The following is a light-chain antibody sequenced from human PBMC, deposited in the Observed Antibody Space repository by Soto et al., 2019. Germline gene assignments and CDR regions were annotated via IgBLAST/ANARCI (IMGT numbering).Light chain of an antibody. Sequence: QSVLTQPASVSGSPGQSITISCTGTSGDIGSYNRVSWYQQHPGKAPKLIIYEVTDRPSGVSNRFSGSKSGNTASLTISGLQAEDEAEYYCSSYTNINTRACVFGTWTKGTVL. CDR1: SGDIGSYNR. CDR3: SSYTNINTRACV. J-gene: IGLJ1*01. CDR2: EVT. V-gene: IGLV2-14*01.